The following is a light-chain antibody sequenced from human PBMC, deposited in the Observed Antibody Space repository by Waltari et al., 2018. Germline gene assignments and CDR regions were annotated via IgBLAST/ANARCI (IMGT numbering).Light chain of an antibody. CDR1: SIAVTS. J-gene: IGLJ1*01. Sequence: VLTQSPSVSVAPGQTARITCRGDSIAVTSIHWYQKKPGQAPVLGGDDVTDRPSGLPARFSGSRSGKTAPLTITSIEAGDEADYYCLVWNSNIDPVFGPGTEVTV. CDR3: LVWNSNIDPV. V-gene: IGLV3-21*02. CDR2: DVT.